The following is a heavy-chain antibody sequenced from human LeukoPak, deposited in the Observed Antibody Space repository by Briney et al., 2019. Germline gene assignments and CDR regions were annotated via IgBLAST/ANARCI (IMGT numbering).Heavy chain of an antibody. V-gene: IGHV3-11*01. J-gene: IGHJ4*02. CDR3: ASLYDSTGFCFDY. CDR1: GFRISDYY. D-gene: IGHD3-22*01. Sequence: GGALRLSCVVSGFRISDYYMSWIRQTPGKGLELIAYICGSGDAIYYTDSVKGRFTISRDNAKNSLYLQLHSLSAEDTAVYYCASLYDSTGFCFDYWGQGALVTVSS. CDR2: ICGSGDAI.